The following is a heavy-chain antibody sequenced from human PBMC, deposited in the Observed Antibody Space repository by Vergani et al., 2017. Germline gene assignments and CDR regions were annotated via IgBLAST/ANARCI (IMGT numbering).Heavy chain of an antibody. CDR3: ARVLGQWLFNY. CDR1: GGPFSSYA. D-gene: IGHD6-19*01. Sequence: QVQLVQSGAEVKKPGSSVKVYCKASGGPFSSYAISWVRQAPGQGLEWMGWISAYNGNTNYAQKLQGRVTMTTDTSTSTAYMELRSLRSDDTAVYYCARVLGQWLFNYWGQGTLVTVSS. CDR2: ISAYNGNT. J-gene: IGHJ4*02. V-gene: IGHV1-18*01.